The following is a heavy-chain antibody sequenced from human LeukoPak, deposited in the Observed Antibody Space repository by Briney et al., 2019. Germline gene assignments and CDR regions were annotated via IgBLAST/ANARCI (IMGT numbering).Heavy chain of an antibody. D-gene: IGHD3-16*01. J-gene: IGHJ6*02. CDR3: ARGGGLDV. CDR1: GFTFNSYS. V-gene: IGHV3-7*03. CDR2: INHNGNVN. Sequence: PGGSLRLSCAASGFTFNSYSMNWARQAPGKGLEWVASINHNGNVNYYVDSVKGRFTISRDNAKNSLYLQMGNLRAEDTAVHFCARGGGLDVWGQGATVTVSS.